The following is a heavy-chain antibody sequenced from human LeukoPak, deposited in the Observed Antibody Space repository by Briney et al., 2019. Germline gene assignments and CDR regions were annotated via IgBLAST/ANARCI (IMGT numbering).Heavy chain of an antibody. J-gene: IGHJ6*01. Sequence: GASVKVSCKASGYTFTIYYMHWVRQAPGQGLEWMGVINPNGGSTSYAQKFQGRVTMTRDTSTGTVYMELRSLRSEDTDVYYCAREGLVTVTTFHYYYGMDVWGQGTTVTVSS. CDR2: INPNGGST. V-gene: IGHV1-46*01. CDR3: AREGLVTVTTFHYYYGMDV. D-gene: IGHD4-17*01. CDR1: GYTFTIYY.